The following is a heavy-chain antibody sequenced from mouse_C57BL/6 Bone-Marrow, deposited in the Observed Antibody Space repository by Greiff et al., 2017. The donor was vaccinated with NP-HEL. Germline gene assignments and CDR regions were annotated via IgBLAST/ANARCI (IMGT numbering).Heavy chain of an antibody. V-gene: IGHV1-4*01. Sequence: QVHVKQSGAELARPGASVKMSCKASGYTFTSYTMHLVKQRPGQGLEWIGYINPSSGYTKYNQKFKDKATLTADKSSSTAYMQLSSLTSEDSAVYYCAREGYYGKEGTYWGQGTLVTVSA. CDR2: INPSSGYT. D-gene: IGHD2-1*01. J-gene: IGHJ3*01. CDR3: AREGYYGKEGTY. CDR1: GYTFTSYT.